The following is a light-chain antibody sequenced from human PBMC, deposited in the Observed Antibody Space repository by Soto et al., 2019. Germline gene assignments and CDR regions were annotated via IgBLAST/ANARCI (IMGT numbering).Light chain of an antibody. V-gene: IGKV3-11*01. CDR3: QQRSNWPRT. J-gene: IGKJ1*01. CDR1: QGVSSY. CDR2: DVS. Sequence: EIVLTQSPGTLSLSPGERATLSCRASQGVSSYLIWYQQKPGQAPRLLMYDVSNRATGIPARFSGSGSGTDFTLTITSLEPEDLAVYYCQQRSNWPRTFGQGTKVDIK.